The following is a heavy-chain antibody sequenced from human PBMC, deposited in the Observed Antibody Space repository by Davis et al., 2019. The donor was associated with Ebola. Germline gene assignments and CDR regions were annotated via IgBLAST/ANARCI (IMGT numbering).Heavy chain of an antibody. J-gene: IGHJ4*02. V-gene: IGHV3-23*01. CDR3: ARDPSATVVTHPYDY. D-gene: IGHD4-23*01. CDR1: GFTFSSYA. Sequence: GGSLRLSCAASGFTFSSYAMSWVRQAPGKGLEWVSAISGSGGSTYYADSVKGRFTISRDNSKNTLYLQMNSLRAEDTAVYYCARDPSATVVTHPYDYWGQGTLVTVSS. CDR2: ISGSGGST.